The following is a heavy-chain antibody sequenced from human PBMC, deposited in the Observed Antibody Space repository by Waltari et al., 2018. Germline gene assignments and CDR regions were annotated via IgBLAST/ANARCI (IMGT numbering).Heavy chain of an antibody. CDR3: ARRSGFSLRYFDWLLDVKGMDV. Sequence: QVQLQQWGAGLLKPSETLSLTCAVYGGSFSGYYWSWIRQPPGKGLEWIGEINHSGSTTYNPSLKSLVTISVDTSKNQFSLKLSSVTAADTAVYYCARRSGFSLRYFDWLLDVKGMDVWGQGTTVTVSS. V-gene: IGHV4-34*01. D-gene: IGHD3-9*01. J-gene: IGHJ6*02. CDR2: INHSGST. CDR1: GGSFSGYY.